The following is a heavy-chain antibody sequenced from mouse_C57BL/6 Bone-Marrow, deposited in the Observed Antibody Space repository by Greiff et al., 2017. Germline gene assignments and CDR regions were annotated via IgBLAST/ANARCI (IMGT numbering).Heavy chain of an antibody. Sequence: VQLQQSGAELVKPGASVKISCKASGYAFSSYWMNWVKQRPGKGLEWIGQIYPGDGDTNYNGKFKGKATLTADKSSSTAYMQLSSLTSEDSAVYFCARRAVVGNWYFDVWGTGTTVTVSS. CDR1: GYAFSSYW. CDR3: ARRAVVGNWYFDV. CDR2: IYPGDGDT. D-gene: IGHD1-1*01. V-gene: IGHV1-80*01. J-gene: IGHJ1*03.